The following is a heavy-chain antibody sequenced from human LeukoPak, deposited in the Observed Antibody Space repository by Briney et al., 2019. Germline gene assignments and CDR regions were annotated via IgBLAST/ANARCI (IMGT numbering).Heavy chain of an antibody. CDR1: GFTFSSYA. Sequence: GGSLRLSCAASGFTFSSYAMSWVRQAPGKGLEWVSAISGSGGSTYYADSVKGRFTISRDNSKNTLYLQMNSLRAEDTAAYYCAKALSITMIVVVTYWGQGTLVTVSS. D-gene: IGHD3-22*01. J-gene: IGHJ4*02. V-gene: IGHV3-23*01. CDR3: AKALSITMIVVVTY. CDR2: ISGSGGST.